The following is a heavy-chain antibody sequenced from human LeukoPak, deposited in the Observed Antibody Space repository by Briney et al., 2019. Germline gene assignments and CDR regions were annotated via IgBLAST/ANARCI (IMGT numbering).Heavy chain of an antibody. V-gene: IGHV2-70*11. J-gene: IGHJ5*02. Sequence: SGPTLVNPTQTLTLTCTFSGFSLRTRGMCVSWIRQPPGKALEWLARIDWDDDKYYSTSLKTRLTISKDTSKNQVVLTMTDMDPVDTGTYYCARVIAVAGGGAFDHWGQGALVTDSS. CDR3: ARVIAVAGGGAFDH. CDR1: GFSLRTRGMC. CDR2: IDWDDDK. D-gene: IGHD6-19*01.